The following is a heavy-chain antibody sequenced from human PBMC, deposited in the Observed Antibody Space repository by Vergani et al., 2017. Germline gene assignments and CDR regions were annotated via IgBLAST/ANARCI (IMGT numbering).Heavy chain of an antibody. Sequence: QVQLVQSGAEVKKPGSSVKVSCKASGGTFSSYTISWVRQAPGQGLEWMGRIIPILGIANYARTFQGRVTITADKSTSTAYMELSSLRSEDTAVYYCARDGSSSGSIDYWGQGTLVTVSS. V-gene: IGHV1-69*08. CDR1: GGTFSSYT. CDR3: ARDGSSSGSIDY. J-gene: IGHJ4*02. CDR2: IIPILGIA. D-gene: IGHD6-19*01.